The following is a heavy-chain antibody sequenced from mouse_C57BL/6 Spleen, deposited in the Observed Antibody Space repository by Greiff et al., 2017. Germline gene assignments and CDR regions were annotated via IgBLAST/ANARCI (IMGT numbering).Heavy chain of an antibody. D-gene: IGHD1-1*01. Sequence: QVQLQQSGAELVKPGASVKISCKASGYAFSGYWMNWVKQRPGKGLEWIGKIYPGDGDTNYNGKFKGKDTLTADKSSSTAYMQLSSLTSEDSAVYFCEITLLYYGRNYWDFDVWGTGTTVTVSS. CDR1: GYAFSGYW. CDR2: IYPGDGDT. CDR3: EITLLYYGRNYWDFDV. J-gene: IGHJ1*03. V-gene: IGHV1-80*01.